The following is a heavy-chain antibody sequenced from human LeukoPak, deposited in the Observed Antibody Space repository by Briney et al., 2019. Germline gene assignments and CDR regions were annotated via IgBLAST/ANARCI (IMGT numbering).Heavy chain of an antibody. V-gene: IGHV1-8*01. D-gene: IGHD3-10*01. CDR3: ARPRFGELLWPSGDYGMDV. J-gene: IGHJ6*02. Sequence: ASVKVSCKASGYTFTSYDINWVRQATGQGLEWMGWMNPNSGNTGYAQKFQGRVTMTRNTSISTACMELSSLRSEDTAVYYCARPRFGELLWPSGDYGMDVWGQGTTVTVSS. CDR1: GYTFTSYD. CDR2: MNPNSGNT.